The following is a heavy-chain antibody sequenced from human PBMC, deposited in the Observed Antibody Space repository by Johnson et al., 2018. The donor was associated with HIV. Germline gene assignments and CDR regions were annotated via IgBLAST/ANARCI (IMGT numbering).Heavy chain of an antibody. CDR2: INSDGSST. J-gene: IGHJ3*02. D-gene: IGHD6-19*01. Sequence: EVQLVESGGGVVQPGRSLRLSCAASGFTFSSHWMHWVRQPPGKGLVWVSRINSDGSSTSYADSVKGRFTISRDNAKNTLYLQMNSLRVEDTAVYYCARAIDQGYSSGWSSDVYDIWGQGTMVTVSA. CDR3: ARAIDQGYSSGWSSDVYDI. V-gene: IGHV3-74*02. CDR1: GFTFSSHW.